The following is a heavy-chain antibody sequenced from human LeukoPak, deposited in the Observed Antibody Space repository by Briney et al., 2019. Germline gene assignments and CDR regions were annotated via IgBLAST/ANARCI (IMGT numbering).Heavy chain of an antibody. Sequence: ASQTLSLTCTVSGGSISSGSYYWSWIRQPAGKGLEWIGRIYTSGSTNYNPSLKSRVTISVDTSKNQFSLKLSSVTAADTAVYYCAAGYRNWFDPWGQGTLVTVSS. J-gene: IGHJ5*02. CDR3: AAGYRNWFDP. CDR1: GGSISSGSYY. V-gene: IGHV4-61*02. CDR2: IYTSGST. D-gene: IGHD1-1*01.